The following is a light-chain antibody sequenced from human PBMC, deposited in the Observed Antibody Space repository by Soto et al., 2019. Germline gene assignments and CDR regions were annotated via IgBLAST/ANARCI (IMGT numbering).Light chain of an antibody. CDR3: GTWDSSLRAGGV. CDR1: SSNIGNHY. CDR2: DND. Sequence: QSVLTQPPSVSAAPGQKVTISCSGTSSNIGNHYVSWYQQLPGTAPKLLLYDNDKRPSGIPDRFSGSKSGTSATLGIAGLQTGDEAVYYCGTWDSSLRAGGVFGGGTKLTVL. V-gene: IGLV1-51*01. J-gene: IGLJ2*01.